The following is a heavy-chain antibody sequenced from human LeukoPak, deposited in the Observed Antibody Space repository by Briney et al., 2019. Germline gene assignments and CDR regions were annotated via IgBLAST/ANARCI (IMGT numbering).Heavy chain of an antibody. J-gene: IGHJ4*02. D-gene: IGHD3-22*01. Sequence: SETLSLTCAVSGYSISSGYYWGWIRQPPGKGLEWIGSIYHSGSTYYNPSLKSRVTISVDTSKNQFSLKLSSVTAADTSVYYCARLLDYYDSSGYYYFDYWGQGTLVTVSS. CDR3: ARLLDYYDSSGYYYFDY. CDR2: IYHSGST. CDR1: GYSISSGYY. V-gene: IGHV4-38-2*01.